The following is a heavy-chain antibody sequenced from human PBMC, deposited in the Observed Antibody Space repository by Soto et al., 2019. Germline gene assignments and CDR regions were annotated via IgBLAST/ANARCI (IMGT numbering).Heavy chain of an antibody. Sequence: GGSLRLSCAASGVTFSSYSMNWVLLAPGKGLEWVSYISSSSSTIYYADSVKGRFTIPRDNAKNSLYLQMNSLRDEDTAVYHCASQECGGYNFCYYGMAVWGQGTTVTVSS. CDR2: ISSSSSTI. CDR1: GVTFSSYS. CDR3: ASQECGGYNFCYYGMAV. V-gene: IGHV3-48*02. J-gene: IGHJ6*02. D-gene: IGHD5-12*01.